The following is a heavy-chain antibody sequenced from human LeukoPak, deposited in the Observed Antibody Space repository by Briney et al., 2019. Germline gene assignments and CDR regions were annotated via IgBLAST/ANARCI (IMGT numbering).Heavy chain of an antibody. CDR1: RFTLSRYS. Sequence: GGPLRLSCAASRFTLSRYSMIWVRQARGKGLVWVTSISSSSDYISYAESVKGRFTISRDNARNSLYLQMNSLRVEDTAVYYCARGTEYGWLDPWGQGTLVTVSS. D-gene: IGHD2/OR15-2a*01. V-gene: IGHV3-21*01. CDR3: ARGTEYGWLDP. CDR2: ISSSSDYI. J-gene: IGHJ5*02.